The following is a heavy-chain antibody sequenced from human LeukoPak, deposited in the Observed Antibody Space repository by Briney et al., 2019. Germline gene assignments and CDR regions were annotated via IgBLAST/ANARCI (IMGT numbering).Heavy chain of an antibody. CDR3: ARDNSVRDEAWWLNP. CDR2: ISPSGGST. CDR1: GYTFTSNY. Sequence: GASVKVSCKAFGYTFTSNYMHWVRQAPGQGPEWMGVISPSGGSTTYAQKFQGRVTLTRDMSTSTDYLELSSLRSEDTAAYYCARDNSVRDEAWWLNPWGQGTLVTVSS. J-gene: IGHJ5*02. V-gene: IGHV1-46*01. D-gene: IGHD5-24*01.